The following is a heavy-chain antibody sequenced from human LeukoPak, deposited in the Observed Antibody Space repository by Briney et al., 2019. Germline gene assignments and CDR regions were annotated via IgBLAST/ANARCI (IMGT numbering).Heavy chain of an antibody. CDR1: GGSISSYY. D-gene: IGHD1-26*01. V-gene: IGHV4-39*01. CDR2: IDYSGTT. CDR3: ARHFDYYGYYFDY. J-gene: IGHJ4*02. Sequence: SETLSLTCTVSGGSISSYYWSWLRQPPGKGLEWIGSIDYSGTTYYNPSLKGRFTISVDTSKNQFSLKLTSVTAADTAVYYCARHFDYYGYYFDYWGQGTLVTVSS.